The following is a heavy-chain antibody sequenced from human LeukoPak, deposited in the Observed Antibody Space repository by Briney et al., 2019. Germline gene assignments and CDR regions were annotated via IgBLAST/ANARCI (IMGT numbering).Heavy chain of an antibody. V-gene: IGHV1-2*02. J-gene: IGHJ6*03. CDR2: INPNSGGT. CDR3: ATARPFSQRGDYYYYMDV. CDR1: GYTFTGYY. Sequence: ASVKVSCKASGYTFTGYYMHWVRQAPGQGLEWMGWINPNSGGTNYAQKFQGRVTMTRDTSISTAYMELSRLRSDDTAVYYCATARPFSQRGDYYYYMDVWGKGTTVTVSS. D-gene: IGHD3-16*01.